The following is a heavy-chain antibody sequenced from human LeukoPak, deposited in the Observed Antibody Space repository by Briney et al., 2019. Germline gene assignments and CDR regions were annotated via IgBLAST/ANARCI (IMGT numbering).Heavy chain of an antibody. D-gene: IGHD3-22*01. J-gene: IGHJ4*02. V-gene: IGHV3-23*01. Sequence: GGSLRLSCAASGFTVSNNYMSWVRQAPGKGLEWVSAISGSGGSTYYADSVKGRFTISRDNSKNTLYMQMNSLRAEDTAVYYCAKSHDSSGSDYWGQGTLVTVSS. CDR3: AKSHDSSGSDY. CDR2: ISGSGGST. CDR1: GFTVSNNY.